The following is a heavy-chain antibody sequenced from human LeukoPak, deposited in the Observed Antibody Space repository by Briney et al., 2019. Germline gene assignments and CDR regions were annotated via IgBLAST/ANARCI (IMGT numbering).Heavy chain of an antibody. CDR1: GFTFSSYG. D-gene: IGHD2-8*01. V-gene: IGHV3-30*03. J-gene: IGHJ4*02. CDR3: AIPAINGFPFDY. Sequence: GGSLRLSCAASGFTFSSYGMHWVRQAPGKGLEWVAVISYDGSNKYYADSVKGRFTISRDNSKNTLYLQMNSLRAEDTAVYYCAIPAINGFPFDYWGQGTLVTVSS. CDR2: ISYDGSNK.